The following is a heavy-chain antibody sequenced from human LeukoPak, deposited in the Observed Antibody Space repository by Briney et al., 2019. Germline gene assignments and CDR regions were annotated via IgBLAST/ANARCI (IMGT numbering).Heavy chain of an antibody. CDR2: ISYDGSNK. CDR3: AKDKEGGGLYCYYGMDV. Sequence: PGRSLRLSCAASGFTFSSYGMHWVRQAPGKGLEWVAVISYDGSNKYYADSVKGRFTISRDNSKNTLYLQMNSLRAEDTAVYYCAKDKEGGGLYCYYGMDVWGQGTTVTVSS. V-gene: IGHV3-30*18. J-gene: IGHJ6*02. CDR1: GFTFSSYG. D-gene: IGHD4-23*01.